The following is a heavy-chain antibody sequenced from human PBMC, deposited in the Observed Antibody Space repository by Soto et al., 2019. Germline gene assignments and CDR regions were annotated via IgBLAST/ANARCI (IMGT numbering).Heavy chain of an antibody. D-gene: IGHD2-15*01. CDR1: GFTFSSYA. V-gene: IGHV3-30-3*01. CDR3: ARDSKAAFDY. Sequence: GGPLSLSCAASGFTFSSYAMHWVRQAPGKGLEWVAVISYDGSNKYYADSVKGRFTISRDNSKNTLYLQMNSLRAEDTAVYYCARDSKAAFDYWGQGTLVTVSS. CDR2: ISYDGSNK. J-gene: IGHJ4*02.